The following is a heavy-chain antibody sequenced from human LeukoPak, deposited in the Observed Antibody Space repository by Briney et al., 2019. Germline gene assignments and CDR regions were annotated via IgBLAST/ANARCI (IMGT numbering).Heavy chain of an antibody. CDR3: ARFSGVLVPDDY. CDR2: ISAYNGNT. D-gene: IGHD2-8*02. Sequence: ASVKVSCKASGYSFTSCGISWLRQAPGQGLEWMGWISAYNGNTNYAQKLQGRITTTTDTSTSTAYMELRSLRSDDTAVYYCARFSGVLVPDDYWGQGTLVTVSS. J-gene: IGHJ4*02. V-gene: IGHV1-18*01. CDR1: GYSFTSCG.